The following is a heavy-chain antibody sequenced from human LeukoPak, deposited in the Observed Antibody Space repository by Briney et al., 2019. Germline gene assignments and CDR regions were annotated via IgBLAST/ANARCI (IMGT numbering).Heavy chain of an antibody. J-gene: IGHJ3*02. CDR2: IYYSGST. CDR3: AREDGDYAAFDI. Sequence: SQTLSLTCTVSGGSISSGDYYWSWIHQPPGKGLEWIGYIYYSGSTYYNPSLKSRVTISVDTSKNQFSLKLSSVTAADTAVYYCAREDGDYAAFDIWGQGTMVTVSS. D-gene: IGHD4-17*01. CDR1: GGSISSGDYY. V-gene: IGHV4-30-4*01.